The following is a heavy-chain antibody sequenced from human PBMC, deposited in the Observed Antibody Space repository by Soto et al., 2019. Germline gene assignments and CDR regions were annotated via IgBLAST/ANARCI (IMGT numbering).Heavy chain of an antibody. V-gene: IGHV4-59*01. Sequence: SETLSLTCTVSGSSISSYYWNWIRQPPGKGLEWIGYLYHSGSTNYNPSLKSRVTISVDTSKNHFSLRLSSVTAADTAVYYCARAHSSGYYFDYWGQGTPVAVS. CDR3: ARAHSSGYYFDY. CDR1: GSSISSYY. CDR2: LYHSGST. D-gene: IGHD3-22*01. J-gene: IGHJ4*02.